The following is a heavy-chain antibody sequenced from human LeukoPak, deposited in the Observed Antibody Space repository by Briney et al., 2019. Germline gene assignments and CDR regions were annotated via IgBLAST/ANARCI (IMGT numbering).Heavy chain of an antibody. CDR3: ARISNSSSSPPLFFDY. CDR2: INHSGST. Sequence: SETLSLTCAVYGGSFSGYYWSWIRQPPGKGLEWIGEINHSGSTNYNPSLKSRVTISVDTSKNQFSLKLSSVTAADTAVYYCARISNSSSSPPLFFDYWGQGTLVTVSS. J-gene: IGHJ4*02. CDR1: GGSFSGYY. D-gene: IGHD6-6*01. V-gene: IGHV4-34*01.